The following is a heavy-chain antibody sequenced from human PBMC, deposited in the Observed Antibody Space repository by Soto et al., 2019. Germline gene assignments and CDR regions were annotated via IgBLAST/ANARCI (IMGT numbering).Heavy chain of an antibody. Sequence: SQTLSLTCVISGDSVSSNSAAWNWIRHSPSRGLEWLGRTYYRSKWYNDYAVSMRSRITINPDTTKNQFSLQLNSATPEDTAVYYCARVRRLGYSYGYHYYYGMDVWGQGTKVTVSS. CDR1: GDSVSSNSAA. CDR2: TYYRSKWYN. CDR3: ARVRRLGYSYGYHYYYGMDV. D-gene: IGHD5-18*01. V-gene: IGHV6-1*01. J-gene: IGHJ6*02.